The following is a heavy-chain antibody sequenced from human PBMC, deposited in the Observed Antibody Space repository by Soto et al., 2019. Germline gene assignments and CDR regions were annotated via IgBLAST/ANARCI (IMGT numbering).Heavy chain of an antibody. Sequence: QVQLVQSGAEVKKPGASVKVSCKASGYTFTGYYMHWVRQAPGQGLEWMGWINPNSGDTNYAKRFQGWVTMTRDTSISTAYMELSRLRSDDTAVYYCARDRGPKFWELLFGMDVWGQGTTVTVSS. J-gene: IGHJ6*02. D-gene: IGHD3-10*01. CDR3: ARDRGPKFWELLFGMDV. CDR2: INPNSGDT. V-gene: IGHV1-2*04. CDR1: GYTFTGYY.